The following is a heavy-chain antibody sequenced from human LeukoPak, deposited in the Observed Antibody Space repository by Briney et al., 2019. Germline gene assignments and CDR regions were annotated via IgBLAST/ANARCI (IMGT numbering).Heavy chain of an antibody. V-gene: IGHV4-34*01. Sequence: SETLSLTCAVYGGSFSGYYWSWIRQPPGKGLEWIGEINHSGSTNYNPSLKSRVTISVDTAKNQFSLKLSSVTAADTAVYYCARQYGTYYYDSSGYLRLYYYYYYMDVWGKGTTVTISS. CDR2: INHSGST. CDR1: GGSFSGYY. D-gene: IGHD3-22*01. CDR3: ARQYGTYYYDSSGYLRLYYYYYYMDV. J-gene: IGHJ6*03.